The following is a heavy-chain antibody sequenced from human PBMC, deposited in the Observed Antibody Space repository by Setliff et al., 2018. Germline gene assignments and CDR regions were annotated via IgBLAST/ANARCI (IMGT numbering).Heavy chain of an antibody. Sequence: PGGSLRLSCTASGFVFNSYAMHWVRQVPGKGLEFVASITSDGGSSYYAQKFRDRVTITADEVARTAYMELSTLRSEDTAVYYCARDTRDKYDSSGYYLSLDSWGQGSLVTVSS. V-gene: IGHV3-64*04. D-gene: IGHD3-22*01. J-gene: IGHJ4*02. CDR3: ARDTRDKYDSSGYYLSLDS. CDR1: GFVFNSYA. CDR2: ITSDGGSS.